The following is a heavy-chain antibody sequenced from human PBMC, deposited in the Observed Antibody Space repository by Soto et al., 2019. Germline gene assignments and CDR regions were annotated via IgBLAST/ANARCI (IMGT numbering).Heavy chain of an antibody. CDR1: QFTFSNYW. V-gene: IGHV3-7*01. CDR2: INQDGSEK. CDR3: ARARSGMDV. Sequence: EVQLVESGGDLVQPGGSLRLSCAGSQFTFSNYWMNWVRQAPGKGLELVANINQDGSEKYYLDSVKGRFTISRAIAKNSLFLQMNSLRADDTAVYYCARARSGMDVWGQGTMVTVSS. J-gene: IGHJ6*02.